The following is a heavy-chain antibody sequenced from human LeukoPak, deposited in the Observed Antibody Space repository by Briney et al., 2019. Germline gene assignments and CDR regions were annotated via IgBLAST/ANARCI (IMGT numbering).Heavy chain of an antibody. J-gene: IGHJ4*02. CDR2: INHSGST. CDR1: GGSFSGYY. D-gene: IGHD3-22*01. CDR3: ARYDSSGTRGY. V-gene: IGHV4-34*01. Sequence: PSETLSLTCAVYGGSFSGYYGSWIRQPPGKGLEWIGEINHSGSTNYNPSLKSRVTISVDTSKNQFSLKLSSVTAADTAVYYCARYDSSGTRGYWGQGTLVTVSS.